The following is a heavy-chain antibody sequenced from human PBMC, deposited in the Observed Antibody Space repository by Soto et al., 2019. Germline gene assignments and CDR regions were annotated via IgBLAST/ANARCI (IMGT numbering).Heavy chain of an antibody. V-gene: IGHV4-39*07. J-gene: IGHJ6*03. D-gene: IGHD6-6*01. CDR1: GGSISSSSYY. Sequence: SETLSLTCTVSGGSISSSSYYWGWIRQPPGKGLEWIGSIYYSGSTYYNPSLKSRVTISVDTSKNQFSLKLSSVTAADTAVYYWARVRRSSSYYYYYMDVWGKGSTVTISS. CDR2: IYYSGST. CDR3: ARVRRSSSYYYYYMDV.